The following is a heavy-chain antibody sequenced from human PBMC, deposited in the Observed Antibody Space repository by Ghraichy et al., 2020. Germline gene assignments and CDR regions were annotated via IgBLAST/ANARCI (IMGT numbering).Heavy chain of an antibody. V-gene: IGHV1-69*13. Sequence: SVKVSCKPSGATFSSFAFSWVRQAPGQGLEWMGGIIPTFRTPHYAQKFLGRVTITADESTNTAYMEMSSLRSEDTAIYYCARSQVAVLQFLQWPRRGMDVWGQGTPVTVTS. D-gene: IGHD3-3*01. J-gene: IGHJ6*02. CDR3: ARSQVAVLQFLQWPRRGMDV. CDR2: IIPTFRTP. CDR1: GATFSSFA.